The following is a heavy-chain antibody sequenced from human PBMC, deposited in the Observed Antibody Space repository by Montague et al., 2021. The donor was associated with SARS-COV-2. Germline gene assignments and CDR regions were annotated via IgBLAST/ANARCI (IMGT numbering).Heavy chain of an antibody. V-gene: IGHV3-48*03. CDR3: AREPCSGSLRFTFDL. J-gene: IGHJ2*01. Sequence: SLRLSCAASGFSFSSYDMNWVRQAPGKGLEWVSYISNDGGAIYYADSVKGRFTVSRDNAKNSLSLQMNGLRAEDTAVYYCAREPCSGSLRFTFDLWGRGTQVTVSS. D-gene: IGHD1-26*01. CDR1: GFSFSSYD. CDR2: ISNDGGAI.